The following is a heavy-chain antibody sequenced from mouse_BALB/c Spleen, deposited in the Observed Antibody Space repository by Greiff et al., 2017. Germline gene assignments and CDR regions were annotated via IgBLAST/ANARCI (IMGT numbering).Heavy chain of an antibody. J-gene: IGHJ2*01. CDR2: ISSGGSYT. V-gene: IGHV5-9-4*01. CDR3: ARGDYDGYYFDY. Sequence: EVKVVESGGGLVKPGGSLKLSCAASGFTFSSYAMSWVRQSPEKRLEWVAEISSGGSYTYYPDTVTGRFTISRDNAKNTLYLEMSSLRSEDTAMYYCARGDYDGYYFDYWGQGTTLTVSS. CDR1: GFTFSSYA. D-gene: IGHD2-4*01.